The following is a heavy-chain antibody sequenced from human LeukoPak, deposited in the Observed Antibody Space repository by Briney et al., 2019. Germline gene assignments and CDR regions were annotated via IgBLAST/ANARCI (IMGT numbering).Heavy chain of an antibody. CDR1: GGSVISGHYC. V-gene: IGHV4-39*01. Sequence: SETLSLTCTVSGGSVISGHYCWGWVRQSPGKGLEWIASVHFNGHTYSNPSLSGRVTMSIDTSKNQFSLKLTSLTAADTAVYYCAKLPTGFPNWFDPWGQGTLVTVSS. CDR3: AKLPTGFPNWFDP. J-gene: IGHJ5*02. D-gene: IGHD3-10*01. CDR2: VHFNGHT.